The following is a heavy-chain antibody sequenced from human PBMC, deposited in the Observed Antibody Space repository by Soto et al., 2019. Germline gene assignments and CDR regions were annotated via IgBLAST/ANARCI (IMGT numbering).Heavy chain of an antibody. D-gene: IGHD2-2*02. J-gene: IGHJ6*02. V-gene: IGHV3-23*01. CDR3: ARGDCSAAGCYIHYYYGMDV. Sequence: GGSLRLSCAAAGFTFRNYAMSWFRQAPGKGLEWVSAIDRSGGTSYYADSVKGRFTISRDNAKNTLYLQMNSPRADDTAVYYCARGDCSAAGCYIHYYYGMDVWGQGTTVTVSS. CDR1: GFTFRNYA. CDR2: IDRSGGTS.